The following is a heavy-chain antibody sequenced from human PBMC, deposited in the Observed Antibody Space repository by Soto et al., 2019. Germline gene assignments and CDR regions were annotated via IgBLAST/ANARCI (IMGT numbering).Heavy chain of an antibody. CDR1: GFTFSSYG. CDR3: AKGSGSSWYSS. V-gene: IGHV3-23*01. Sequence: EVQLLESGGGLVQPGGSLRLSCAASGFTFSSYGMSWARQAPGKGLEWVSAISGSSGSTYYADSVKGRFTFSRDNSKNTLYLQMNSLRAEDTAVYYCAKGSGSSWYSSWGQGTLVTVSS. D-gene: IGHD6-13*01. CDR2: ISGSSGST. J-gene: IGHJ4*02.